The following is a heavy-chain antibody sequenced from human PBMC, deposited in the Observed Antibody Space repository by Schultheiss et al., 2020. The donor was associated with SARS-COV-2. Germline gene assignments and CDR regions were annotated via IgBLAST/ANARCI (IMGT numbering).Heavy chain of an antibody. Sequence: SQTLSLTCAIPGDSVSSNSAAWNWIRQSPSRGLEWLGRTYYRSKWYNDYAVSVKSRISINPDTSKNQFSLQLNSVTPEDTAVYYCARDYCSGRTYVDGMDVWGQGTTVTVSS. CDR1: GDSVSSNSAA. D-gene: IGHD2-15*01. CDR2: TYYRSKWYN. J-gene: IGHJ6*02. V-gene: IGHV6-1*01. CDR3: ARDYCSGRTYVDGMDV.